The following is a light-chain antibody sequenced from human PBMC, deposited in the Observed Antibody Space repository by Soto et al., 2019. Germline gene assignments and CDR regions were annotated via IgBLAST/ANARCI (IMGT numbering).Light chain of an antibody. CDR2: AAS. Sequence: DIQLTQSPSFLSASVGDRVTITCRASQGISSYLAWYQQKPGKAPKLLIYAASTLQSGVPSRFSGSGSGTEFTLTISSLQPEDFVTYYCQQLNSYPRTFGQGTKV. V-gene: IGKV1-9*01. CDR3: QQLNSYPRT. CDR1: QGISSY. J-gene: IGKJ1*01.